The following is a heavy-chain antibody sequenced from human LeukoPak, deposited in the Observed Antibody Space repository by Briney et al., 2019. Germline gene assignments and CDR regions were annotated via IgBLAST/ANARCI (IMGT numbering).Heavy chain of an antibody. CDR2: IRSGRNYI. J-gene: IGHJ3*02. CDR1: GFTFNSYS. Sequence: GGSLRLSCAAHGFTFNSYSMKWVPQAPGKGLEGVLYIRSGRNYIFYADSVHGRFTISRDNAENSLFLQMNSLRAEDAAVYYCASRYCTSTSCYAFDIWGQGTMVTVSS. V-gene: IGHV3-21*01. CDR3: ASRYCTSTSCYAFDI. D-gene: IGHD2-2*01.